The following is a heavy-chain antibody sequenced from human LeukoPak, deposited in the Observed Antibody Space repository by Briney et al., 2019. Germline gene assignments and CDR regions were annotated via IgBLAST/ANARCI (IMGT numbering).Heavy chain of an antibody. CDR3: ARDPDVTGTTVPNWFDP. CDR1: GYSISSGYY. V-gene: IGHV4-38-2*02. D-gene: IGHD1-20*01. CDR2: IYHSGST. J-gene: IGHJ5*02. Sequence: SETLSLTCAVSGYSISSGYYWGWIRQPPGKGLGWIGSIYHSGSTYYNPSLKRRVTISVDTSKNQFSLKLSSVTAADTAVYYCARDPDVTGTTVPNWFDPWGQGTLVTVSS.